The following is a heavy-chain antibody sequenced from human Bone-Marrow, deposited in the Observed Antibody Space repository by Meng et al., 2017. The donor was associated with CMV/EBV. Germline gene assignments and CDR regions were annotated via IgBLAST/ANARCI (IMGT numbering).Heavy chain of an antibody. CDR3: ARIALVIIPASKICDY. J-gene: IGHJ4*02. CDR1: GYTFTGYY. V-gene: IGHV1-2*02. CDR2: INPNSGGT. Sequence: ASVKVSCKASGYTFTGYYMHWVRQAPGQGLEWMGWINPNSGGTNYAQKFQGRVTMTRDTSISTVYMELSRLRSDDTAVYYCARIALVIIPASKICDYWGQGTVVTVSS. D-gene: IGHD2-2*01.